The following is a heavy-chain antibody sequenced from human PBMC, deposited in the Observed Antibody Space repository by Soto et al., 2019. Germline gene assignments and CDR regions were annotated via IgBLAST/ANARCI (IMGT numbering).Heavy chain of an antibody. J-gene: IGHJ4*02. CDR1: GFTFSSYA. CDR3: AKSPTYYDFWSGYYVDY. CDR2: ISGSGGST. V-gene: IGHV3-23*01. Sequence: GGSLRLSCAASGFTFSSYAMSWVRQAPGKGLEWVSAISGSGGSTYYGDSVKGRFTISRDNSKNTLYLQMNSLRAEDTAVYYCAKSPTYYDFWSGYYVDYWGQGTLVTVSS. D-gene: IGHD3-3*01.